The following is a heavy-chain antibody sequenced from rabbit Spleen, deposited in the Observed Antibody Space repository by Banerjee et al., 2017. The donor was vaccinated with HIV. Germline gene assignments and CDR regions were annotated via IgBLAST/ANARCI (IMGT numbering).Heavy chain of an antibody. Sequence: QEQLEESGGGLVKPEGSLTLTCKASGFSFSTGYDMSWVRQAPGKGLEWIGFIYTGNGKNYYASWAKGRFTISKTSSTTVTLQVTSLTAADTATYFCARDNGSGDYIDVYFNLWGPGTLVTVS. CDR2: IYTGNGKN. CDR3: ARDNGSGDYIDVYFNL. V-gene: IGHV1S45*01. CDR1: GFSFSTGYD. J-gene: IGHJ4*01. D-gene: IGHD1-1*01.